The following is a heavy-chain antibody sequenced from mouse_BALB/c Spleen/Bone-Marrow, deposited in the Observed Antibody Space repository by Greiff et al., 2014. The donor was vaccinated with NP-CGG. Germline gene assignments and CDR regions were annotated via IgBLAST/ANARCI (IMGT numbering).Heavy chain of an antibody. V-gene: IGHV7-3*02. J-gene: IGHJ1*01. CDR2: IRNKANGYTT. CDR1: GFTFTDYY. CDR3: AREGVYYGNPYWYFDV. D-gene: IGHD2-1*01. Sequence: DVHLVESGGGLVQPGGSLRLSCATSGFTFTDYYMSWVRQPPGKALEWLGFIRNKANGYTTEYSASMKGRFTISRDNSQSILYLQMNTLRAEDSATYYCAREGVYYGNPYWYFDVWGAGTTVTVSS.